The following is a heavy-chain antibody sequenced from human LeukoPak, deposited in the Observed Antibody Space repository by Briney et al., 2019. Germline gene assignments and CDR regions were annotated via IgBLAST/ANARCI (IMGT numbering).Heavy chain of an antibody. J-gene: IGHJ1*01. V-gene: IGHV3-21*04. CDR1: GFTFSGYS. Sequence: PGGSLRLSCTASGFTFSGYSTNWIRQAPGKGLEWVSSFGTRSTSVYHAGSVKGRFAISRDNSKNTLYLQMNGLRDEDTAVYYCVQEARRDGYKLAPVAEHWGQGTLVTVSS. CDR2: FGTRSTSV. D-gene: IGHD5-24*01. CDR3: VQEARRDGYKLAPVAEH.